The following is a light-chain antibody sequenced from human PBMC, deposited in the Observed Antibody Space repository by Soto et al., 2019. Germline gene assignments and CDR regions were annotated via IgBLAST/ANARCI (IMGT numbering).Light chain of an antibody. CDR3: HQYGGSPRT. V-gene: IGKV3-20*01. CDR2: GAS. Sequence: EIVLTQSPGTLSLSPGERATLSCRASQSVSSCYLAWYQQKPGQAPRPLIYGASSRATGIPDRFSGSVSGTDFTLTISRLEPEDFAVYYCHQYGGSPRTLGQGTKVEIK. J-gene: IGKJ1*01. CDR1: QSVSSCY.